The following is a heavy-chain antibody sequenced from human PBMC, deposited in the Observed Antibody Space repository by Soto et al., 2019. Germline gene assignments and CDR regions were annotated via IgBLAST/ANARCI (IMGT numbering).Heavy chain of an antibody. CDR3: ARSKKVAATRELSLFGY. CDR2: IWYDGSNK. Sequence: GGSLRLSCAASGFTFSSYGMHWVRQAPGKGLEWVAVIWYDGSNKYYADSVKGRFTISRDNSKNTLYLQMNSLRAEDTAVYYCARSKKVAATRELSLFGYWGQGTLVTVSS. V-gene: IGHV3-33*01. D-gene: IGHD1-26*01. J-gene: IGHJ4*02. CDR1: GFTFSSYG.